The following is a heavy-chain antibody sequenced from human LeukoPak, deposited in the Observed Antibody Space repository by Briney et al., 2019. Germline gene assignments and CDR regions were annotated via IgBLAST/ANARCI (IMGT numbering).Heavy chain of an antibody. CDR1: GFTFNNYW. Sequence: GGSLRLSCAASGFTFNNYWMHWVRQAPGKGLVWVSRISSDGSDTNYADSVKGRFTISRDNAKNTLYLQMNSLRAEDTAVYYCAQAPMGTYSFDYWGQGTLVTVSS. CDR2: ISSDGSDT. CDR3: AQAPMGTYSFDY. V-gene: IGHV3-74*01. J-gene: IGHJ4*02.